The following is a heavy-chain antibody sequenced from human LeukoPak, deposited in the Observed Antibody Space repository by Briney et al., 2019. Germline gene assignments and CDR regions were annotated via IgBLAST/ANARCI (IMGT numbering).Heavy chain of an antibody. D-gene: IGHD1-26*01. J-gene: IGHJ4*02. V-gene: IGHV3-43*01. CDR2: ISWDGGST. CDR1: RFTFDDYT. CDR3: AKDKSGSYWGFFDY. Sequence: GGSLRLSCAASRFTFDDYTMHWVRQAPGKGLEWVSLISWDGGSTYYADSVKGRFTISRDNSKNSLYLQMNSLRTEDTALYYCAKDKSGSYWGFFDYWGQGTLVTVSS.